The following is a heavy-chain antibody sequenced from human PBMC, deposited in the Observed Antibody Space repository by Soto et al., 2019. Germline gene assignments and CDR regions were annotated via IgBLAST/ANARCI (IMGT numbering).Heavy chain of an antibody. D-gene: IGHD3-22*01. V-gene: IGHV1-2*04. CDR1: GYTFTGYY. CDR3: ATDGPADSSGYSNWFDP. Sequence: QVQLVQSGAEVKKPGASVKVSCKASGYTFTGYYMHWVRQAPGQGLEWMGWINPNSGCTNYAQKFQGWVTMTRDTSLSTAYMERSRLRSDDTAVYYCATDGPADSSGYSNWFDPWGQGTLVTVSS. J-gene: IGHJ5*02. CDR2: INPNSGCT.